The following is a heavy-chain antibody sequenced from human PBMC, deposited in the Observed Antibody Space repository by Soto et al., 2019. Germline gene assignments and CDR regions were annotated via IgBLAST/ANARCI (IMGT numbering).Heavy chain of an antibody. J-gene: IGHJ6*02. CDR1: GFTFSDYY. CDR3: ARDDGGQVADQLPGGGYYYGMDV. CDR2: ISSSSSYT. D-gene: IGHD2-2*01. V-gene: IGHV3-11*06. Sequence: GGSLRLSCAASGFTFSDYYMSWIRQAPGKGLEWVSYISSSSSYTNYADSVKGRFTISRDNAKNSLYRQMNSLRAEDTAVYYGARDDGGQVADQLPGGGYYYGMDVWGQGTTVTVSS.